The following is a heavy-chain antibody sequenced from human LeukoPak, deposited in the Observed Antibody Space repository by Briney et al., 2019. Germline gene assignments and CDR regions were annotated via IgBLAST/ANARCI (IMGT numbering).Heavy chain of an antibody. V-gene: IGHV4-39*07. CDR1: GGSISSSSYY. Sequence: SETLSLTCTVSGGSISSSSYYWGWIRQPPGKGLEWIGSIYYSGSTYYNPSLKSRVTISVDTSKNQFSLKLTSVTAADTAVYYCAREDQYSYGSGHYYYYYIDVWGKGITVTVSS. CDR3: AREDQYSYGSGHYYYYYIDV. D-gene: IGHD5-18*01. CDR2: IYYSGST. J-gene: IGHJ6*03.